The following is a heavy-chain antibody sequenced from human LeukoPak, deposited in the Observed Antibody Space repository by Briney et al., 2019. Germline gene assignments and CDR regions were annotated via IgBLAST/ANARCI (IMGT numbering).Heavy chain of an antibody. D-gene: IGHD2-15*01. J-gene: IGHJ5*02. V-gene: IGHV3-21*01. CDR1: GFTFSSYS. CDR2: ISSSSSYI. Sequence: PGGSLRLSCAASGFTFSSYSMNWVRQAPGKGLEWVSSISSSSSYIYYADSVKGRFTISRDNARNSLYLQMNSLRAEDTAVYYCARDPLYCSGGSCYSESMYGWFDPWGQGTLVTVSS. CDR3: ARDPLYCSGGSCYSESMYGWFDP.